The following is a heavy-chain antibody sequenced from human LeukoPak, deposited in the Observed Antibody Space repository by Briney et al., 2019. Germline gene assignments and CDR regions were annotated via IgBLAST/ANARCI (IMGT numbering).Heavy chain of an antibody. CDR2: IDPNSGGA. CDR3: ARDFPGYSSFFDY. D-gene: IGHD6-19*01. Sequence: ASMKVSCKASGYSFTGYYMHWVRQAPGQGLEWMAWIDPNSGGANYAQKFQGRVTVTRGTSISTAYMELSGLRSDDTAVYYCARDFPGYSSFFDYWGQGTLVTVSS. CDR1: GYSFTGYY. V-gene: IGHV1-2*02. J-gene: IGHJ4*02.